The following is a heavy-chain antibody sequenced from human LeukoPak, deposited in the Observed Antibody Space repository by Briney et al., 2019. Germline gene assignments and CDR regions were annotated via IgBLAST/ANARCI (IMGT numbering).Heavy chain of an antibody. Sequence: GGSLRLSCAASGFTFSSYVMAWVRQAPGKGLEYVSGVSGSGHSTYYADYVKGRFTISRDNSKNTLYLQINGLRAEDTAVYYCARGFGRSGTYLGYWGQGTLVTVSS. D-gene: IGHD1-26*01. V-gene: IGHV3-23*01. CDR3: ARGFGRSGTYLGY. CDR1: GFTFSSYV. CDR2: VSGSGHST. J-gene: IGHJ4*02.